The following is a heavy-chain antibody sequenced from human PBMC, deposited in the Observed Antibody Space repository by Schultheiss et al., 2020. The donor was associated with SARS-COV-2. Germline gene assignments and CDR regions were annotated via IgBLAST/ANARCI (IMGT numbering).Heavy chain of an antibody. Sequence: SETLSLTCVISGGSISNYYWSWIRQPPGKGLEQVGNIYYTGITKYSPSLKSRITISVDTSKKQFSLRLGSVTAADTAVYYCARAARVEQLFSVRGGHLDYWGRGTQVTVSS. CDR3: ARAARVEQLFSVRGGHLDY. J-gene: IGHJ4*02. CDR2: IYYTGIT. D-gene: IGHD3-10*01. V-gene: IGHV4-59*01. CDR1: GGSISNYY.